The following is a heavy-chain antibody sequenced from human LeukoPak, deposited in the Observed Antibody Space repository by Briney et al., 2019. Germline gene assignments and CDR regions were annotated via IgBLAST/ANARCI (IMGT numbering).Heavy chain of an antibody. D-gene: IGHD3-3*01. CDR3: ARGTRITIFGVVIKLYYFDY. CDR1: GYTFTGYY. Sequence: AASVTVSCKASGYTFTGYYMHWVRQAPGQGLEWMGWINPNSGGTNYAQKFQGRVTMTRDTSISTAYMELSRLRSDDTAVYYCARGTRITIFGVVIKLYYFDYWGQGTLVTVSS. V-gene: IGHV1-2*02. J-gene: IGHJ4*02. CDR2: INPNSGGT.